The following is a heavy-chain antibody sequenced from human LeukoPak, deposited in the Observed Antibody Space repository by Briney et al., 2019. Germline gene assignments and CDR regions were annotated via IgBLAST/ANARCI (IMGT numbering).Heavy chain of an antibody. CDR2: ITPYNGNT. J-gene: IGHJ3*02. CDR1: GYTFTDSG. Sequence: GASVKVSCKTSGYTFTDSGINWVRHAPGQGLEWLGWITPYNGNTNHLQNLQGRITMTTDTSTSTAYLELRSLTSDDTAVYYCTRDLGQVVAGTAFDMWGQGTMVIVSS. V-gene: IGHV1-18*01. D-gene: IGHD6-19*01. CDR3: TRDLGQVVAGTAFDM.